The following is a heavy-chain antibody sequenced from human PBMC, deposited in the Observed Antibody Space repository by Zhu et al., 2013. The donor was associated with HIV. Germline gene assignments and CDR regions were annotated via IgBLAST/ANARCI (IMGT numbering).Heavy chain of an antibody. V-gene: IGHV1-2*02. Sequence: QVQLVQSGAEVKKPGASVKVSCKASGYTFTGYYIHWVRQAPGQGLEWMGWINPNSGVTHYAQKFQGRVTMTTDTSTSTAYMELRSLRSDDTAVYYCARRLFSKIIGGWFDPWGQGSLVTVSS. CDR2: INPNSGVT. D-gene: IGHD3-10*01. CDR1: GYTFTGYY. CDR3: ARRLFSKIIGGWFDP. J-gene: IGHJ5*02.